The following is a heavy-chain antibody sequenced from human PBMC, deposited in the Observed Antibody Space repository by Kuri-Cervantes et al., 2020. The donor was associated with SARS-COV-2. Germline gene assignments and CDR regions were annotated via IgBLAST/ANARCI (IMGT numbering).Heavy chain of an antibody. D-gene: IGHD3-3*01. CDR1: GFTFSSYA. CDR2: IKSKTDGGTT. V-gene: IGHV3-15*07. J-gene: IGHJ4*02. Sequence: GESLKISCAASGFTFSSYAMHWVRQAPGKGLEWVGRIKSKTDGGTTDYAAPVKGRFTISRDDSKNTLYLQMNSLKTEDTAVYYCTTDGDYDFWSGYYDDYWGQGTLVTVSS. CDR3: TTDGDYDFWSGYYDDY.